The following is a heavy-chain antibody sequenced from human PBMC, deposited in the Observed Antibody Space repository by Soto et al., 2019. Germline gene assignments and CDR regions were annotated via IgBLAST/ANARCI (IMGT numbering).Heavy chain of an antibody. D-gene: IGHD3-3*01. CDR1: GGSISSNGFGNC. V-gene: IGHV4-39*06. CDR3: ASGPDYYFWSGYYTDYYYYYMDV. CDR2: ICHSCST. Sequence: SETLALTCTVAGGSISSNGFGNCWRSIRQVPGKGLELIGCICHSCSTYFNPSLKSRVTISVDTSKNEFALKLSSVTAADTAVYYCASGPDYYFWSGYYTDYYYYYMDVWGKGTTVTVSS. J-gene: IGHJ6*03.